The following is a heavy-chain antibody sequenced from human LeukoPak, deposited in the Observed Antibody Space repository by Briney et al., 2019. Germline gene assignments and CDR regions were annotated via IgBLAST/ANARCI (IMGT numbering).Heavy chain of an antibody. CDR1: GGSISSYY. Sequence: ASETLSLTCTVSGGSISSYYWSWIRQPAGKGLEWIGRIYTSGGTNYNPPLKSRVTMSVDTSKNQFSLKLSSVTAADTAVYYCARDTEGFYYDSSGYYYWAEYFQHWGQGTLVTVSS. CDR3: ARDTEGFYYDSSGYYYWAEYFQH. CDR2: IYTSGGT. D-gene: IGHD3-22*01. V-gene: IGHV4-4*07. J-gene: IGHJ1*01.